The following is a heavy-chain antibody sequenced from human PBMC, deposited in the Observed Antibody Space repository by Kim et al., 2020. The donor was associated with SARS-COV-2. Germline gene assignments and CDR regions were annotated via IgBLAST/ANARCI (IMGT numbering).Heavy chain of an antibody. CDR3: ASRYRSSCSYFDY. CDR2: ISGGGDAT. Sequence: GGSLRLSCAVSGFTFSNYAMAWVRQAPGKGLEWVSVISGGGDATHYADSVKGRFTITRDNSKNTLYLQMNSLRVDDTAVYYCASRYRSSCSYFDYWGQGT. J-gene: IGHJ4*02. V-gene: IGHV3-23*01. CDR1: GFTFSNYA. D-gene: IGHD6-13*01.